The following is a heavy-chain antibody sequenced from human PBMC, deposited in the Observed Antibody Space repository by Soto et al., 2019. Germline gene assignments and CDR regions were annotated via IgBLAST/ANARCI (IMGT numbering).Heavy chain of an antibody. CDR1: GYTFTSYG. V-gene: IGHV1-18*01. Sequence: ASVKVSCKASGYTFTSYGISWVRQAPGQGLEWMGWISAYNGNTNYAQKLQGRVTMTTDTSTSTAYMELRSLRSDDTAVYYCARLFYSSGWFSFDYWGQGTLVTVSS. D-gene: IGHD6-19*01. J-gene: IGHJ4*02. CDR3: ARLFYSSGWFSFDY. CDR2: ISAYNGNT.